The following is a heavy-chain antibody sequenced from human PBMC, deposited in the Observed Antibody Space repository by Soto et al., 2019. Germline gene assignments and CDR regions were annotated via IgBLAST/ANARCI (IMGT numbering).Heavy chain of an antibody. CDR1: GYTFTSYW. D-gene: IGHD5-12*01. CDR3: ARQSAYSGYKTDY. V-gene: IGHV5-51*01. J-gene: IGHJ4*02. CDR2: IYPSDSDT. Sequence: PGESLKISCRASGYTFTSYWIGWVRQMPGRGLEWMGIIYPSDSDTKYSPSFQGQVTISADKSISTAYLQWSSLEASDTAMYYCARQSAYSGYKTDYWGQGTLVTVSS.